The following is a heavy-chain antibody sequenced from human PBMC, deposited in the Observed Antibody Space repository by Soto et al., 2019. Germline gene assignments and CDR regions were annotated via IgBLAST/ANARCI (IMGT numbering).Heavy chain of an antibody. CDR3: ARGGIVVVTAIPSDAFDI. CDR1: GGSISSGDYY. Sequence: SETPSLTCTVSGGSISSGDYYWSWIRQPPGKGLEWIGYIYYSGSTYYNPSLKSRVTISVDTSKNQFSLKLSSVTAADTAVYYCARGGIVVVTAIPSDAFDIWGQGTMVTVSS. D-gene: IGHD2-21*02. CDR2: IYYSGST. V-gene: IGHV4-30-4*01. J-gene: IGHJ3*02.